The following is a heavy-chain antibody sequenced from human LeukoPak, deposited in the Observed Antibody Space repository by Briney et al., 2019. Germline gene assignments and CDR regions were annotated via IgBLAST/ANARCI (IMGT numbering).Heavy chain of an antibody. CDR2: IYYSGST. CDR3: ARQRKVYCTNGVCPTEFDP. D-gene: IGHD2-8*01. J-gene: IGHJ5*02. Sequence: PSETLSLTCSVSGASIRTYYWSWIRQPPGKGLEWIGYIYYSGSTNYNPSLKSRVTISVDTSKNQFSLKLSSVTAADTAVYYCARQRKVYCTNGVCPTEFDPWGQGTLVTVSS. V-gene: IGHV4-59*08. CDR1: GASIRTYY.